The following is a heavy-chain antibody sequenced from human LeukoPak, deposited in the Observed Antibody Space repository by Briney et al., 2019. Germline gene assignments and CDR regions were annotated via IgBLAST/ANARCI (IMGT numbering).Heavy chain of an antibody. J-gene: IGHJ4*02. CDR1: GYTFTSYY. CDR2: INPSGGST. D-gene: IGHD5-12*01. CDR3: ATDDPLRSVDY. Sequence: GASVKVSCKASGYTFTSYYMHWVRPAPGQGLEWMGVINPSGGSTSYARKFQGRVTMTRDTSTGTVYMELSSLGSEDTAVYYCATDDPLRSVDYWGQGTLVTVSS. V-gene: IGHV1-46*01.